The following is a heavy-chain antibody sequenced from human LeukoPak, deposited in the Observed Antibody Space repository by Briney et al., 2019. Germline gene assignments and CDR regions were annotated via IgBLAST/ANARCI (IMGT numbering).Heavy chain of an antibody. J-gene: IGHJ4*02. CDR3: ARGGGSHDY. Sequence: SETLSLTCAVSGGSISSYYWSWIRQPPGKGLEWIGEINHSGSTNYNPSLKSRVTISVDTSKNQFSLKLSSVTAADTAVYYCARGGGSHDYWGQGTLVTVSS. V-gene: IGHV4-34*01. D-gene: IGHD2-15*01. CDR2: INHSGST. CDR1: GGSISSYY.